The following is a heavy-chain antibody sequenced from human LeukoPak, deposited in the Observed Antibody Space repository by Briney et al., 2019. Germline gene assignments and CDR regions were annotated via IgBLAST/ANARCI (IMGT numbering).Heavy chain of an antibody. CDR3: ARSHGSVIYYYYMDV. CDR1: GYTFTGYY. J-gene: IGHJ6*03. V-gene: IGHV1-2*02. Sequence: GASVKVSCKASGYTFTGYYMHWVRQAPGQGLEWMGWINPNSGGTNYAQKFQGRVTMTRDTSISTAYMELSRLRSDDTAVYYCARSHGSVIYYYYMDVWGKGTTVTVSS. CDR2: INPNSGGT. D-gene: IGHD3-10*01.